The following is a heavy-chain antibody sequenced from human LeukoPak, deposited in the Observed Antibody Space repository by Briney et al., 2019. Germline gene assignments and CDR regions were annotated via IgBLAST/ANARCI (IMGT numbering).Heavy chain of an antibody. D-gene: IGHD5-12*01. V-gene: IGHV3-64D*09. Sequence: GGSLRLSCSASGFTFSSNLMHWVRQAPGKGLEYVSAISSDGGSTSYADSVKGRFTISRDNSQNTLYLQMSSLRPEDTAVYYCVRRAPGYSYDYWGQGTLVTVSS. J-gene: IGHJ4*02. CDR3: VRRAPGYSYDY. CDR2: ISSDGGST. CDR1: GFTFSSNL.